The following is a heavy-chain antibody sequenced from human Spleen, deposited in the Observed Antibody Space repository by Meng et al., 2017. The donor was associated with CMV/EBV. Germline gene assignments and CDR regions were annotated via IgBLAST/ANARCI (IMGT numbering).Heavy chain of an antibody. Sequence: SVKVSCKASGGTFTSYSFSWVRQAPGQGLEWMGGIIPIFGTANYAQKFQGRVTITTDESTSTAYMELSSLRSEDTAVYYCARGMDFWSRERSYYYGMDVWGQGTTVTVSS. J-gene: IGHJ6*02. CDR2: IIPIFGTA. D-gene: IGHD3-3*01. CDR3: ARGMDFWSRERSYYYGMDV. CDR1: GGTFTSYS. V-gene: IGHV1-69*05.